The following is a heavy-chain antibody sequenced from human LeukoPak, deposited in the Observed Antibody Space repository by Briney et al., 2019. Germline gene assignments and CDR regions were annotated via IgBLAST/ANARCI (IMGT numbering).Heavy chain of an antibody. D-gene: IGHD6-13*01. Sequence: PSETLSLTCAVYGGSFSGYYWSWIRQPPGKGLEWIGEINHSGSTNYNPSLKSRVTISVDTSKNQFSLKLSSVTAADTAVYYCARDHFSSSWYNYYYYYYMDVWGKGTTVTVSS. CDR2: INHSGST. CDR3: ARDHFSSSWYNYYYYYYMDV. V-gene: IGHV4-34*01. CDR1: GGSFSGYY. J-gene: IGHJ6*03.